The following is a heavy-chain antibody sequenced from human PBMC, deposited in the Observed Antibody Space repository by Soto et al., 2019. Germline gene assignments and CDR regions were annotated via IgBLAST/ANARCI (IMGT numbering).Heavy chain of an antibody. V-gene: IGHV1-58*01. CDR1: GFTFTSSA. Sequence: SVKVSCKASGFTFTSSAVQWVRQARGQRLGWIGWIVVGSGNTNYAQKFQERVTMTRDTSISTAYMELSRLRSDDTAVYYCARDVGGYDNWGQGTLVTVSS. D-gene: IGHD5-12*01. CDR3: ARDVGGYDN. J-gene: IGHJ4*02. CDR2: IVVGSGNT.